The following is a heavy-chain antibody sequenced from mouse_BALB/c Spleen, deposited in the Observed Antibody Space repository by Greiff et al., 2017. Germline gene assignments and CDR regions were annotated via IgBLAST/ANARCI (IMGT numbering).Heavy chain of an antibody. CDR1: GCNINDTF. J-gene: IGHJ4*01. V-gene: IGHV14-3*02. D-gene: IGHD6-5*01. CDR3: ARSLSRGALDY. Sequence: VQLQQSGAELVKPGASVKLSCTASGCNINDTFMPWVKQRPEQGLAWIGGIDPSNGNTKYDAKFQGKVTITADTSSSTAYLQLRSLTSEDTAVYYCARSLSRGALDYWGQGTSGTVSS. CDR2: IDPSNGNT.